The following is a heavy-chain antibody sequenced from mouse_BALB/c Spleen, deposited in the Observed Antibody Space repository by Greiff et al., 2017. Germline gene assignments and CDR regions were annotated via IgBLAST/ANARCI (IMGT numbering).Heavy chain of an antibody. D-gene: IGHD2-3*01. CDR1: GYAFTSYN. V-gene: IGHV1S135*01. CDR2: IDPYYGGT. CDR3: ARWDDYAMDS. J-gene: IGHJ4*01. Sequence: QLQESGPELVKPGASVKVSCKASGYAFTSYNMYWVKQSHGKSLEWIGYIDPYYGGTSYNQKFKGKATLTVDKSSSTAYMQLKSLTSEDSAVYYCARWDDYAMDSWGQGTSVTVSS.